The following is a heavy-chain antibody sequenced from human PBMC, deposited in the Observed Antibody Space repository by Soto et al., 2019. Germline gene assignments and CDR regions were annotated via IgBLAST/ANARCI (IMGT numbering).Heavy chain of an antibody. D-gene: IGHD6-19*01. V-gene: IGHV3-21*01. CDR2: ISSSSSYI. Sequence: GGSLRLSCAASGFTFSSYSMNWVRQAPGKGLEWVSSISSSSSYIYYADSVKGRFTISRDNAKNSLYLQMNSLRAEDTAVYYCARVGIAVAGYGMDVWGQGTTVTVSS. J-gene: IGHJ6*02. CDR1: GFTFSSYS. CDR3: ARVGIAVAGYGMDV.